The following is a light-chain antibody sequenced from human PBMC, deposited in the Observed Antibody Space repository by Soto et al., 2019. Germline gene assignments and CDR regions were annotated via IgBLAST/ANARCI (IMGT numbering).Light chain of an antibody. CDR3: QQYNNWLIT. J-gene: IGKJ5*01. Sequence: EIVMTQSPATLSVSPGERATLSCRASQSVSSNLAWYQQKPGQAPRLLIYGAYTRATGIPARFSGSGSGTEFTLTISSLQSEDFAVYYCQQYNNWLITFGQGTRLEI. CDR2: GAY. CDR1: QSVSSN. V-gene: IGKV3-15*01.